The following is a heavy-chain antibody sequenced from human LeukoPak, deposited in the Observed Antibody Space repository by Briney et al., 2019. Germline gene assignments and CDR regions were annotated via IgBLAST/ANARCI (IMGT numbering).Heavy chain of an antibody. J-gene: IGHJ4*02. CDR1: GFTFTIYA. Sequence: GGSLRLSCAASGFTFTIYAMSWVRQAPGKGLGWVSTISGSGGSTHYADSVKGRFTISRDNSKNTLYLQMNSLRAEDTAVYYCARRAGGYSHPYDYWGQGTLVTVSS. CDR3: ARRAGGYSHPYDY. CDR2: ISGSGGST. D-gene: IGHD4-23*01. V-gene: IGHV3-23*01.